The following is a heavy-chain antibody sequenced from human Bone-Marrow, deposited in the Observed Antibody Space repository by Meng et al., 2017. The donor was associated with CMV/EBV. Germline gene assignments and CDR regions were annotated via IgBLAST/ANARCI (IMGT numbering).Heavy chain of an antibody. CDR2: IKQDGSEK. D-gene: IGHD1-14*01. J-gene: IGHJ4*02. CDR1: GFTLSDAW. CDR3: ARICVTGAACYHFDY. Sequence: GESLKISCAASGFTLSDAWVSWVRQAPGKGLEWVANIKQDGSEKQYVDSVKGRFTVSRDNAKNSLDLQMNSLRVDDTAVYYCARICVTGAACYHFDYWGQGTLVTVSS. V-gene: IGHV3-7*01.